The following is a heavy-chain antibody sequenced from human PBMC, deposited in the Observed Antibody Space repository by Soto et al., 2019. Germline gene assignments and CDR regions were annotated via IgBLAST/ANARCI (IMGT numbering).Heavy chain of an antibody. CDR2: MNPNSGNT. V-gene: IGHV1-8*01. Sequence: GASVKASSKASGYTFTSYALNWVRHATGQGRERMGWMNPNSGNTGYAQKVQVRVTMTRNTSISTAYMELSSLRSEDTDVYYCARKYYYGSGSYYVYYYYAMDVWGQGTTVNVSS. CDR1: GYTFTSYA. CDR3: ARKYYYGSGSYYVYYYYAMDV. D-gene: IGHD3-10*01. J-gene: IGHJ6*02.